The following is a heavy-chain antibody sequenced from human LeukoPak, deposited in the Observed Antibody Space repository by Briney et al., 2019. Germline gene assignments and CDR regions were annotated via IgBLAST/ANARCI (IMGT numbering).Heavy chain of an antibody. Sequence: ASVKVSCKASGGTFSSYAISWVRQAPGQGLEWMGRIIPILGIANYAQKFQGRVTITADKSTSTAYMELSSLRSEDTAVYYCASATYSSGWSRFDPWGQGTLVTVSS. CDR1: GGTFSSYA. CDR3: ASATYSSGWSRFDP. CDR2: IIPILGIA. V-gene: IGHV1-69*04. D-gene: IGHD6-19*01. J-gene: IGHJ5*02.